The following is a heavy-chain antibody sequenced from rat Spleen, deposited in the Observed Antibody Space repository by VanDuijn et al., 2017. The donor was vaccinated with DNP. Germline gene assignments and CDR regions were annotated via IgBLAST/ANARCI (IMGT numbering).Heavy chain of an antibody. D-gene: IGHD1-2*01. CDR2: ITNTGGST. J-gene: IGHJ4*01. Sequence: EVQLVESGGGLVQPGRSLKLSCVASGFTFNNYWMTWIRQAPGKGLEWVASITNTGGSTYYRDSVKGRLTISRDNAKITLYLQMDSLRSEDTATYYCARSDSYGFPYWGQGASVTVSS. CDR1: GFTFNNYW. V-gene: IGHV5-31*01. CDR3: ARSDSYGFPY.